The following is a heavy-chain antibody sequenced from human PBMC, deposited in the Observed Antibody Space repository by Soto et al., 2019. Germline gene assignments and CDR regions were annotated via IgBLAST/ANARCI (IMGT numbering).Heavy chain of an antibody. CDR2: INPSGGST. D-gene: IGHD3-3*01. J-gene: IGHJ6*02. V-gene: IGHV1-46*01. Sequence: ASVKVSCKASGYTFTSYYMHWVRQAPGQGLEWMGIINPSGGSTSYAQKFQGRVTMTRDTSTSTVYMELSSLRSEDTAVYYCARDLGVLRFLEWLQRRDYYGMDVWGQGTTVTVS. CDR1: GYTFTSYY. CDR3: ARDLGVLRFLEWLQRRDYYGMDV.